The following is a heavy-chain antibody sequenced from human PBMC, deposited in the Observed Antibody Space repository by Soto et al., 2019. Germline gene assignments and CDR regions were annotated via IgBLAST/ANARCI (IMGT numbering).Heavy chain of an antibody. V-gene: IGHV1-8*01. D-gene: IGHD1-26*01. CDR3: AREQVRAVDC. Sequence: QVQLVQSGAEVKKPGASVKVSCKASGYTFTSYDINWVRQATGQGLEWMGWMNPNSGNTGYAQKVQGRVTMTRTTSMSTAHVELMSLRSADTAVYYCAREQVRAVDCWGQGALVTVSS. CDR1: GYTFTSYD. CDR2: MNPNSGNT. J-gene: IGHJ4*01.